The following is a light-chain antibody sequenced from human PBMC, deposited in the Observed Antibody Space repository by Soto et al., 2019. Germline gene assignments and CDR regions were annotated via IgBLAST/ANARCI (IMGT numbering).Light chain of an antibody. CDR3: QHFYTHPPT. J-gene: IGKJ1*01. V-gene: IGKV1-8*01. CDR1: QDIGTS. Sequence: AIRMTQSPSSFSASTGDRFTISCRASQDIGTSLAWYQQKPGKAPKLLISGASTLQIGVPSRFSGSGSGTDFTLTINYLQSEDFATYLCQHFYTHPPTFGQGTKVDIK. CDR2: GAS.